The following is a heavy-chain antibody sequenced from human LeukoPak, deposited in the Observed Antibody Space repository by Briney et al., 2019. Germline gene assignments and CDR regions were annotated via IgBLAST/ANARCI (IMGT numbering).Heavy chain of an antibody. V-gene: IGHV1-18*01. J-gene: IGHJ6*02. CDR3: ARGFADYARHYYYYGMDV. CDR1: GYTFTSYG. Sequence: ASVKVSCKASGYTFTSYGISWVRQAPGQGLEWMGWISAYNGNTNYAQKLQGRVTMTTDTSTSTAYMELRSLRSEDTAVYYCARGFADYARHYYYYGMDVWGQGTTVTVSS. D-gene: IGHD4-17*01. CDR2: ISAYNGNT.